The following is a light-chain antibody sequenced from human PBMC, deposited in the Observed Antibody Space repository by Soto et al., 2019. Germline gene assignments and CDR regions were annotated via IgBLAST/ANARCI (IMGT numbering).Light chain of an antibody. CDR3: QSYDSSLSGYV. Sequence: QSVLTQPPSVSEAPGQRVTISCTGSSSNIGAGYEAHWYQQVPGTAPKLLIYENNNRPSGVPDRFSGSKSGNSASLAITGLQAEDEDEYYCQSYDSSLSGYVFGTGTKVTVL. CDR2: ENN. V-gene: IGLV1-40*01. CDR1: SSNIGAGYE. J-gene: IGLJ1*01.